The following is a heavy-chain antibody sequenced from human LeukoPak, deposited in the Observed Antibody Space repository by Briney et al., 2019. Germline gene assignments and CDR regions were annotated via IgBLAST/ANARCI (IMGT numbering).Heavy chain of an antibody. CDR2: IIPIFGTA. CDR3: ARSPPASSSWYAWFDP. Sequence: ASVKVSCKASGGTFSSYAISWVRQAPGQGLEWMGGIIPIFGTANYAQKFQGRVTITTDESTSTAYMELSSLRSEDTAVYYCARSPPASSSWYAWFDPWGQGTLVTVSP. J-gene: IGHJ5*02. D-gene: IGHD6-13*01. V-gene: IGHV1-69*05. CDR1: GGTFSSYA.